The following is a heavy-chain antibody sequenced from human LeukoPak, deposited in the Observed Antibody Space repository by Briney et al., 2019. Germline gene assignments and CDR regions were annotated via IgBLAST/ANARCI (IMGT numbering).Heavy chain of an antibody. V-gene: IGHV1-69*13. CDR3: ARGGIQLWLRNWFDP. D-gene: IGHD5-18*01. J-gene: IGHJ5*02. CDR1: GGTFSSYA. Sequence: SVKVSCKASGGTFSSYAISWVRQAPGQGLEWMGGIIPIFGTANYSQKFQGRVTITADESTSTAYMELSSLRSEDTAVYYCARGGIQLWLRNWFDPWGQGTLVTVSS. CDR2: IIPIFGTA.